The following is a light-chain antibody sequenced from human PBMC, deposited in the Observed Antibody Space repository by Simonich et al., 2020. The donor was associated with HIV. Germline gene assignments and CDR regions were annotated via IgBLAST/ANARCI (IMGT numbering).Light chain of an antibody. Sequence: KVMTQSPATLSVSPGETATLSCRASQSVSTNLAWYQQKPGQAPRLLIYDASNRATGIPARFSGSGSGTDFTLTINSLEPEDFAVYYCHQRSNWPPWMYTFGQGTKLEIK. CDR2: DAS. CDR3: HQRSNWPPWMYT. CDR1: QSVSTN. V-gene: IGKV3-11*01. J-gene: IGKJ2*01.